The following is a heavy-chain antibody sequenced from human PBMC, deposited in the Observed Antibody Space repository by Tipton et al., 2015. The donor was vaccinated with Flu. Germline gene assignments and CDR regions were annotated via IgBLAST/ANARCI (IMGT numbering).Heavy chain of an antibody. V-gene: IGHV4-4*07. CDR1: GGSLSNYF. CDR3: ARSGSYHHYYFDL. J-gene: IGHJ2*01. D-gene: IGHD1-26*01. Sequence: GSLRLSCTVSGGSLSNYFWSWIRQPAGKGLEWIGRIYPSGNTNYNPSLQSRVTMSVDTSRNQFSLSLTSVTAADAAIYYCARSGSYHHYYFDLWGRGTLVSVSS. CDR2: IYPSGNT.